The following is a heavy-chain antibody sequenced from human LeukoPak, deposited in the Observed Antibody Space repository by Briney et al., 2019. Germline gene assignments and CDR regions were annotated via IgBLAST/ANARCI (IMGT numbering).Heavy chain of an antibody. D-gene: IGHD3-22*01. Sequence: ASVKVSCKASGYTFISYGINWVRQAPGQGLEWMGWISAYNGNTNYAQKLQGRVTMTTDTSTSTAYMELRSLRSDDTAVYYCARGGYYDSSGQGHVHFDYWGQGTLVTVSS. V-gene: IGHV1-18*01. CDR1: GYTFISYG. J-gene: IGHJ4*02. CDR3: ARGGYYDSSGQGHVHFDY. CDR2: ISAYNGNT.